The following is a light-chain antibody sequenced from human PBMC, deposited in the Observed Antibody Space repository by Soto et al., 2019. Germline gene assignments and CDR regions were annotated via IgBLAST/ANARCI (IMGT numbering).Light chain of an antibody. Sequence: GDRVTITCRASQSVDNWLAWYQQKPGKAPKLLIYKASSLQGGVPSRFSGSGSGTEFTLTISSLQPDDFATYYCQQYNGYSTSGQGTKVEIK. J-gene: IGKJ1*01. CDR2: KAS. CDR3: QQYNGYST. V-gene: IGKV1-5*03. CDR1: QSVDNW.